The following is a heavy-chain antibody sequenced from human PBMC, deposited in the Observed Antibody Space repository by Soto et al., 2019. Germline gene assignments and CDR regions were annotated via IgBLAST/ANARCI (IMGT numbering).Heavy chain of an antibody. Sequence: QITLKESGPSLVKPTQTLTLTCTFCGFSLTNTGVTVGWIRQPPGKALECLALVYWHDDKRYNPSLRNRRTIAKDTSKNRVVLTLANVGPVDTATYYCAHSHFEILTGPFDSWGRGTLVTVSS. CDR1: GFSLTNTGVT. D-gene: IGHD3-9*01. J-gene: IGHJ5*01. V-gene: IGHV2-5*01. CDR3: AHSHFEILTGPFDS. CDR2: VYWHDDK.